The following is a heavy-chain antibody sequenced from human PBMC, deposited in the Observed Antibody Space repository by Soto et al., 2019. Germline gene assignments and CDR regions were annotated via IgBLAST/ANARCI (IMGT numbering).Heavy chain of an antibody. CDR1: GYTFTSYG. D-gene: IGHD3-22*01. CDR3: ASPNYYDSSGRGAFDI. CDR2: ISAYNGNT. Sequence: GASVKVSCKASGYTFTSYGISWVRQAPGQGLEWMGWISAYNGNTNYAQKLQGRVTMTTDTSTSTAYTELRSLRSDDTAVYYCASPNYYDSSGRGAFDIWGQGTMVTVSS. J-gene: IGHJ3*02. V-gene: IGHV1-18*04.